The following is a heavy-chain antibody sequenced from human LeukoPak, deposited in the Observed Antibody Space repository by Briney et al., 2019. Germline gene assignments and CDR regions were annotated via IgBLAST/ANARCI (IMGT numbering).Heavy chain of an antibody. CDR1: DYSISSGYY. Sequence: SETLSLTCTVSDYSISSGYYWGWIRQPPGKGLEWVGSIYHSGTTYYNPSLKSRVTISVDTSKNQFSLKLSSVTAADTAVYSCARXXCSSGSSYTGMAYWGQGTLVTVSS. CDR2: IYHSGTT. CDR3: ARXXCSSGSSYTGMAY. J-gene: IGHJ4*02. V-gene: IGHV4-38-2*02. D-gene: IGHD2-2*02.